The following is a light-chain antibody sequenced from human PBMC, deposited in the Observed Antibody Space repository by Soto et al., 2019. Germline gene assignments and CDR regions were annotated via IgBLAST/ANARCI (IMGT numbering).Light chain of an antibody. Sequence: EIVLTQSPGTLSVSPGERATVSCRAIQTVSSGFLAWYQQKVGQAPMLLIYVASTRATGIPDRFSGSGSGTDFNLTIDRLEPEDFAVYYCHKYYSSPTTFGGGTKVEIK. J-gene: IGKJ4*01. CDR2: VAS. V-gene: IGKV3-20*01. CDR1: QTVSSGF. CDR3: HKYYSSPTT.